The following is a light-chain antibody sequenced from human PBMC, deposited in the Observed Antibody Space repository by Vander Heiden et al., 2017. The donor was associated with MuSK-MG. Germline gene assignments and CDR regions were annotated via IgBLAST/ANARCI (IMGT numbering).Light chain of an antibody. Sequence: QSALTQPASVSGSLGQTITISCTGSASDVGLSNFVSWYQQIPGKAPKILMYDVSDRPSGVSNRFSGSKSGETASLTISGLQPEDEADYYCSSYSASTTDVFGTGSRVTV. CDR3: SSYSASTTDV. CDR2: DVS. J-gene: IGLJ1*01. CDR1: ASDVGLSNF. V-gene: IGLV2-14*03.